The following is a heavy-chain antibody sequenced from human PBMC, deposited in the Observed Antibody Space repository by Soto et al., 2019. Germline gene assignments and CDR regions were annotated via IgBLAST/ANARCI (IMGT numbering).Heavy chain of an antibody. CDR1: GFTFSSYG. Sequence: GGSLRLSCAASGFTFSSYGMHWVRQAPGKGLEWVAVIWYDGSNKYYADSVKGRFTISRDNSKNTLYLQMNSLRAEDTAVYYCARQAMVRGVITRYYFDYWGQGPLVTVSS. V-gene: IGHV3-33*01. J-gene: IGHJ4*02. CDR3: ARQAMVRGVITRYYFDY. CDR2: IWYDGSNK. D-gene: IGHD3-10*01.